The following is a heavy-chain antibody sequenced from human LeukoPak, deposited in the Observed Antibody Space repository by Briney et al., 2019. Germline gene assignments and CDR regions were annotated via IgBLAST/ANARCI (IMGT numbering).Heavy chain of an antibody. CDR3: ARDVLLWFGELNYFDY. V-gene: IGHV3-48*04. Sequence: GGSLRLSCAASGFTFSSYSMNWVRQAPGKWLEWVSYISSSSSTIYYADSVKGRFTISRDNAKNSLYLQMNSLRAEDTAVYYCARDVLLWFGELNYFDYWGQGTLVTVSS. J-gene: IGHJ4*02. CDR2: ISSSSSTI. D-gene: IGHD3-10*01. CDR1: GFTFSSYS.